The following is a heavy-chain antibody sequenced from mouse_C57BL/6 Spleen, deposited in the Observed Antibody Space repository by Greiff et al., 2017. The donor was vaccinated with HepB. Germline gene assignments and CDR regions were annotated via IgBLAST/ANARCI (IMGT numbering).Heavy chain of an antibody. V-gene: IGHV5-4*01. D-gene: IGHD2-4*01. CDR2: ISDGGSYT. Sequence: EVQRVESGGGLVKPGGSLKLSCAASGFTFSSYAMSWVRQTPEKRLEWVATISDGGSYTYYPDNVKGRFTISRDNAKNNLYLQMSHLKSEDTAMYYCARDLDYDYHYFDYWGQGTTLTVSS. CDR3: ARDLDYDYHYFDY. CDR1: GFTFSSYA. J-gene: IGHJ2*01.